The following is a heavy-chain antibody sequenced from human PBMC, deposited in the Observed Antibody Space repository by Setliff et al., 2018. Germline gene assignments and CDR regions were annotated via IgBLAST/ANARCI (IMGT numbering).Heavy chain of an antibody. CDR2: ISTSGSTI. CDR3: ARLALTGYDSSGYYYALDYYYYMDV. CDR1: GFTFSSYW. Sequence: PGGSLRLSCAASGFTFSSYWMSWVRQAPGKGLGWISYISTSGSTIYYADSVKGRFTISRDKDHHSLFLQMNCLRAEDTAVYYCARLALTGYDSSGYYYALDYYYYMDVWGKGTTVTVSS. V-gene: IGHV3-48*01. D-gene: IGHD3-22*01. J-gene: IGHJ6*03.